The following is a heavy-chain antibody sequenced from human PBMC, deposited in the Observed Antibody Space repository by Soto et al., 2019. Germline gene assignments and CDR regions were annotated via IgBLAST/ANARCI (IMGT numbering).Heavy chain of an antibody. CDR1: GGTFSSYA. V-gene: IGHV1-69*06. Sequence: GASVKVSCKASGGTFSSYAISWVRQAPGQGLEWMGGIIPIFGTANYAQKFQGRVTITADKSTSTAYMELSSLRSEDTAVYYCARGHYDRTFWWFDPWGQGTLVTVSS. J-gene: IGHJ5*02. CDR3: ARGHYDRTFWWFDP. CDR2: IIPIFGTA. D-gene: IGHD3-22*01.